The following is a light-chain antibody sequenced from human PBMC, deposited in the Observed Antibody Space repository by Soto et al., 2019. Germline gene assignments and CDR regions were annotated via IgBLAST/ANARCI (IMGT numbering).Light chain of an antibody. CDR3: QQYDYSRT. J-gene: IGKJ1*01. Sequence: DIQMTQSPSTLSASVGDTVTITCRASQSVSDSLAWYQVKPGEDPKLLIFDVSNLETGVPSRFSGSGSGTEFSLTIRGLQPDDFATYYCQQYDYSRTFGQGTKVDIK. CDR1: QSVSDS. CDR2: DVS. V-gene: IGKV1-5*01.